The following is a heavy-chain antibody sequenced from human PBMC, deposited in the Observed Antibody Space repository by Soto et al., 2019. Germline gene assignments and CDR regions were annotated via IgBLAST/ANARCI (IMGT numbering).Heavy chain of an antibody. V-gene: IGHV1-46*03. CDR2: INPSGGGT. CDR3: ARGGQLRYLDLLLDY. CDR1: GYTFTSYY. D-gene: IGHD3-9*01. Sequence: ASVKVSCKASGYTFTSYYMHCVRQAPGQGLEWMGIINPSGGGTSYAQKFQGRVTMTRDTSTSTVYMELSSLRSEDTAVYYCARGGQLRYLDLLLDYWGQGTLVTVSS. J-gene: IGHJ4*02.